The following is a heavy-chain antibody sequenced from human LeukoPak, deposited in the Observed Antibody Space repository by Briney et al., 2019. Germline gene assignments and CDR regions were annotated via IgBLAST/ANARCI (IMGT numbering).Heavy chain of an antibody. CDR2: INHSGST. CDR1: GGSFSGYY. J-gene: IGHJ4*02. V-gene: IGHV4-34*01. CDR3: ARAHYDFWSGYSAGDYFDY. D-gene: IGHD3-3*01. Sequence: SETLSLTCAVYGGSFSGYYWSWIRQPPGKGLEWIGEINHSGSTNYNPSLKSRVTISVDTSKNQFSLKLGSVTAADTAVYYCARAHYDFWSGYSAGDYFDYWGQGTLVTVSS.